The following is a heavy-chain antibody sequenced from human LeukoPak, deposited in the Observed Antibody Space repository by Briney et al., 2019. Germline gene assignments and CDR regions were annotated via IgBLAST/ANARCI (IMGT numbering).Heavy chain of an antibody. CDR1: GFTFSDYY. D-gene: IGHD6-13*01. V-gene: IGHV3-11*06. J-gene: IGHJ5*02. Sequence: GGSLRLSCAASGFTFSDYYMSWIRQAPGKGLEWVSYISSSSSYTNYADSVKGRFTISRDSAKNSLYPQMNSLRAEDTAVYYCARANRYSSSWYWFDPWGQGTLVTVSS. CDR3: ARANRYSSSWYWFDP. CDR2: ISSSSSYT.